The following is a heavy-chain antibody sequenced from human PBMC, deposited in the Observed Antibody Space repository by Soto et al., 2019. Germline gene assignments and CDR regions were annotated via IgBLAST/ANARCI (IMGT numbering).Heavy chain of an antibody. CDR1: GYTFTSYA. CDR2: INAGNGNT. D-gene: IGHD2-2*01. V-gene: IGHV1-3*01. J-gene: IGHJ4*02. CDR3: ARVKSRVPAAPLDD. Sequence: ASVKVSCKASGYTFTSYAMHWVRQAPGQRLEWMGWINAGNGNTKYSQKFQGRVTITRDTSASTAYMELSSLRSEDTAVYYCARVKSRVPAAPLDDWGQGTLVTVSS.